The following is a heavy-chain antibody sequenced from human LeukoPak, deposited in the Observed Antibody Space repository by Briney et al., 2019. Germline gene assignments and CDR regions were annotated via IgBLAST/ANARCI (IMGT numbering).Heavy chain of an antibody. D-gene: IGHD2-2*01. V-gene: IGHV4-59*01. CDR2: ISYTGST. CDR1: GASIRSSY. CDR3: ATYRTSFIYWYFDL. Sequence: PSGTLSPTCTVSGASIRSSYWSWIRQPPGKGLEWIGYISYTGSTNYNPSLKSRVSLSVDTSKNQFSLELSSVTAADTAVYYCATYRTSFIYWYFDLWGRGTLVTVSS. J-gene: IGHJ2*01.